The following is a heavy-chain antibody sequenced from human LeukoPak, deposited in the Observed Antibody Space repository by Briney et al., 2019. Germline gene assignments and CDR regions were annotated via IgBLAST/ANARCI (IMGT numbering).Heavy chain of an antibody. CDR1: GGCISSTSYY. CDR3: AKAGVRYFDSSGLYAFDF. CDR2: IYYSGST. D-gene: IGHD3-22*01. J-gene: IGHJ3*01. V-gene: IGHV4-39*01. Sequence: PSETLSLTCAVSGGCISSTSYYWAWIRQPPGKGLEWIGTIYYSGSTYHNPSLKSRVTMSVDTSRNQFSLKLSSVDAADTAVYYCAKAGVRYFDSSGLYAFDFWGQGTTVTVSS.